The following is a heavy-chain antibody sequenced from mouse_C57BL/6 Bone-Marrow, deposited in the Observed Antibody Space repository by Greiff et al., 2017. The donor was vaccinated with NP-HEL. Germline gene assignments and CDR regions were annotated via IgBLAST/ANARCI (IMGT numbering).Heavy chain of an antibody. D-gene: IGHD2-2*01. CDR3: ARAERIYYGYDGYAMDY. J-gene: IGHJ4*01. V-gene: IGHV1-20*01. CDR2: ITPYNGDT. CDR1: GYSFTGYF. Sequence: EVQLQQSGPELVKPGDSVKISCKASGYSFTGYFMNWVMQSHGKSLEWIGRITPYNGDTFYNQKFKGKATLTVDKSSSTAHMELRSLTSEDSAVYYCARAERIYYGYDGYAMDYWGQGTSVTVSS.